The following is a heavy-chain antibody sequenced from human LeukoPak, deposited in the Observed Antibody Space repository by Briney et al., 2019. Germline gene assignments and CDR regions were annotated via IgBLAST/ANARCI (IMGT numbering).Heavy chain of an antibody. D-gene: IGHD4-17*01. V-gene: IGHV4-34*01. J-gene: IGHJ4*02. CDR3: ARGFTVTGYDY. CDR2: INHSGST. CDR1: AGSFSGYY. Sequence: SETLSLTCAVCAGSFSGYYWSWIRQPPGKGLEWFEEINHSGSTNYNPSLKSRVTISVDTSKNQFSLKLSSVTAADTAVYYCARGFTVTGYDYWGQGTLVTVSS.